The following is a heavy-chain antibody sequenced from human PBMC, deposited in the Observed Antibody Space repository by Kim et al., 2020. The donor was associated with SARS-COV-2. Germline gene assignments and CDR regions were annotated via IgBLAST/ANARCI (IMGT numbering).Heavy chain of an antibody. J-gene: IGHJ5*02. Sequence: SETLSLTCTVSGGSVSSGSYYWSWIRQPPGKGLEWIGYIYYSGSTNYNPSLKSRVTISVDTSKNQFSLKLSSVTAADTAVYYCAREVSCSSTSCYRDHWVNYSNYDWFDPWGQGTLVTVSS. CDR3: AREVSCSSTSCYRDHWVNYSNYDWFDP. CDR1: GGSVSSGSYY. D-gene: IGHD2-2*02. V-gene: IGHV4-61*01. CDR2: IYYSGST.